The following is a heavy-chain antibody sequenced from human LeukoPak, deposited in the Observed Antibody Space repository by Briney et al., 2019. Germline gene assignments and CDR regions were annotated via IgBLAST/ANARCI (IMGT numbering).Heavy chain of an antibody. J-gene: IGHJ5*02. CDR1: GYTFTGHY. D-gene: IGHD3-10*01. CDR3: ARDAESLITLNRGVIVNWFDP. CDR2: IDPNNGGA. V-gene: IGHV1-2*02. Sequence: ASVKVSFKASGYTFTGHYMHWVRQAPGQEPEWMGWIDPNNGGARYAQKFQGRVTMTRDTSISTAYMELTRLRSDDTAVYYCARDAESLITLNRGVIVNWFDPWGQGTLVTVSS.